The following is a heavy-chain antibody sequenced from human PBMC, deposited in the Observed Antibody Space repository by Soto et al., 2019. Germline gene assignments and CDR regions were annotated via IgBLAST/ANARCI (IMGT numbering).Heavy chain of an antibody. J-gene: IGHJ6*02. CDR1: GFTFSSYA. Sequence: GGSLRLSCAASGFTFSSYAMSWVRQAPGKGLEWVSAISGSGGSTYYADAVKGRFTISRDNSKNTLYLQMNSLRAEDTAVYYCAKDLRSGFFGGVIDYYYDGMDVWGQGTTVTVSS. D-gene: IGHD3-3*01. V-gene: IGHV3-23*01. CDR2: ISGSGGST. CDR3: AKDLRSGFFGGVIDYYYDGMDV.